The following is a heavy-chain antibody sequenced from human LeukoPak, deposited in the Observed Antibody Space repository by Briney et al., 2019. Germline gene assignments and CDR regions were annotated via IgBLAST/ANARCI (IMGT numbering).Heavy chain of an antibody. Sequence: SETLSLTCAVYGGSFSGYYWSWIRQPPGKGLEWIGEINHSGSTNYNPSLKSRVTISVDTSKNQFSLKLSSVTAADTAVYYCARGPPRFLGIFVDPFGFDYWGQGTLVTVSS. CDR2: INHSGST. D-gene: IGHD3-3*01. J-gene: IGHJ4*02. V-gene: IGHV4-34*01. CDR1: GGSFSGYY. CDR3: ARGPPRFLGIFVDPFGFDY.